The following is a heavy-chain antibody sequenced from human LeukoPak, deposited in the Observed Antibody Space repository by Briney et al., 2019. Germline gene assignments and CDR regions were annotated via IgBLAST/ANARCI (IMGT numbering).Heavy chain of an antibody. CDR3: AKDIHVEMAPGNFDY. J-gene: IGHJ4*02. D-gene: IGHD6-13*01. CDR1: GFTFDDYA. V-gene: IGHV3-9*01. Sequence: GGPLRVSCAASGFTFDDYAMHWVRQAPGKGLEWVSGISWNSGSIGYADSVKGRFTISRDNAKNSLYLQMNSLRAEDTALYYCAKDIHVEMAPGNFDYWGQGTLVTVSS. CDR2: ISWNSGSI.